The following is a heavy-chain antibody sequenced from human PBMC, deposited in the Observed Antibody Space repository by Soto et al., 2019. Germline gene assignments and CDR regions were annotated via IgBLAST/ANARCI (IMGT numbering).Heavy chain of an antibody. V-gene: IGHV4-39*01. J-gene: IGHJ4*02. Sequence: QLQLQESGPGLVKPSETLSLTCTVSGGSISSSSYYWGWIRQPPGKGLEWIGSIYYSGSTYYNPSLTRRVTISVDTSKTQFSLKLSSVTAADTAVYYCARHGPGGSYSDYWGQGTLVTVSS. D-gene: IGHD1-26*01. CDR2: IYYSGST. CDR3: ARHGPGGSYSDY. CDR1: GGSISSSSYY.